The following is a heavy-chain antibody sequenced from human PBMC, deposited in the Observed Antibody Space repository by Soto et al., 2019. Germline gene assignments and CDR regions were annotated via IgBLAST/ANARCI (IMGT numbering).Heavy chain of an antibody. Sequence: EVQLLESGGGLVQPGGSLRLSCAASGFTFSGYAMSWVRQTPEKGLEWVSSINGGGGSTYYADSVKGRFTISRDNSKNKLYLQMNSLRGDDTAIYYCAKDRSSTGTTVRFDPWGQGTLVTVSS. CDR2: INGGGGST. CDR1: GFTFSGYA. D-gene: IGHD1-1*01. J-gene: IGHJ5*02. CDR3: AKDRSSTGTTVRFDP. V-gene: IGHV3-23*01.